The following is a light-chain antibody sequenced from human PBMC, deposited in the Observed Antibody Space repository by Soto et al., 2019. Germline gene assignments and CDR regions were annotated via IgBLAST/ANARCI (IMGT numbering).Light chain of an antibody. Sequence: QSVLTQPPSASGAPGQRVTISCSGSSPNIGTNYVYWYQKLPGTAPRLLIHTNSRRPSGVPERFSGSKSGTTASLAISGLRAEDEADYYCATWDASVSGGVFGGGTKLTVL. CDR2: TNS. J-gene: IGLJ3*02. CDR1: SPNIGTNY. V-gene: IGLV1-47*02. CDR3: ATWDASVSGGV.